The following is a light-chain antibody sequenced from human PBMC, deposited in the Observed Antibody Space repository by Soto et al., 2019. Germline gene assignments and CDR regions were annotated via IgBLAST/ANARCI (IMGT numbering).Light chain of an antibody. CDR2: GAS. Sequence: EIVLTQSPGTLSLSPGERATLSCRASQSVSSSYLAWYQQKPAQPPRLLLYGASSRATGIPDRFSGSGSGTEFTLTISRLEPADFAVYYCQQYSRSTGTFGQGTKVDIK. V-gene: IGKV3-20*01. CDR1: QSVSSSY. CDR3: QQYSRSTGT. J-gene: IGKJ1*01.